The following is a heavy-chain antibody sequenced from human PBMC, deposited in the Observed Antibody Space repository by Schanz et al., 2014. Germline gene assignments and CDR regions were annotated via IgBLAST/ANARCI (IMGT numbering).Heavy chain of an antibody. V-gene: IGHV3-23*01. CDR3: ARVKYCTITRCYRTETEGIYYMDV. Sequence: EVQLLESGGGLVQPGGSLRLSCEASGFSFGNYAMHWVRQAPGKGLEWVSAISGGGGTTYYADSVKGRFTISRDNSKNTLYLQMNSLRAEDTAVYYCARVKYCTITRCYRTETEGIYYMDVWGKGTTVTVSS. J-gene: IGHJ6*03. D-gene: IGHD2-2*01. CDR2: ISGGGGTT. CDR1: GFSFGNYA.